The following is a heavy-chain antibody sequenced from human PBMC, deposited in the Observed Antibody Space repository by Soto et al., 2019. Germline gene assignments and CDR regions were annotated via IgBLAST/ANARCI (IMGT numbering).Heavy chain of an antibody. J-gene: IGHJ4*02. CDR2: IYYSGST. CDR1: GGSISSGGYY. CDR3: ARVSRPHYYYFDY. D-gene: IGHD3-10*01. Sequence: SETLSLTCTVSGGSISSGGYYWSWIRQHPGKGLEWIGYIYYSGSTYYNPSLKSRVTISVDTSKNQFSLKLSSVTAADTAVYYCARVSRPHYYYFDYWGQGTLVTVSS. V-gene: IGHV4-31*03.